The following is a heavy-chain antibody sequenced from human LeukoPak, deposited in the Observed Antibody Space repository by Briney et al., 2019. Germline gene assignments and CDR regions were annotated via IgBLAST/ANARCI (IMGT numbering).Heavy chain of an antibody. CDR3: ARGSSGWSAGYYYGMDV. CDR2: ISSSSSYI. J-gene: IGHJ6*02. Sequence: GGSLRLSCAASGFTVSSNYMSWVLQAPGKGLEWVSSISSSSSYIYYADSVKGRFTISRDNAKNSLYLQMNSLRAEDTAVYYCARGSSGWSAGYYYGMDVWGQGTTVTVSS. D-gene: IGHD6-19*01. CDR1: GFTVSSNY. V-gene: IGHV3-21*01.